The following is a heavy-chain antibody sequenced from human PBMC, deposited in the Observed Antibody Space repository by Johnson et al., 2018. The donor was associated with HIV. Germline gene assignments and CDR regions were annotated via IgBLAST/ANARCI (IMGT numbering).Heavy chain of an antibody. CDR1: GFTVTSTY. CDR2: IYSGGNT. D-gene: IGHD3-3*01. V-gene: IGHV3-66*02. CDR3: ARDQAIFGVVLASDAFDI. J-gene: IGHJ3*02. Sequence: VLLVESGGGLVKPGGSLRLSCAASGFTVTSTYMSWVRQAPGKGLEWVSVIYSGGNTNYVDSVKGRFTISRDNSRNTLYLQMNSLRAEDTAVYYCARDQAIFGVVLASDAFDIWGQGTMVTVSS.